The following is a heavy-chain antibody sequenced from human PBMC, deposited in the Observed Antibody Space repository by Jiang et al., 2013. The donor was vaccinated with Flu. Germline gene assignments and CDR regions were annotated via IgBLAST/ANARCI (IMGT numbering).Heavy chain of an antibody. D-gene: IGHD4-17*01. CDR3: ARDDDSGEYFDY. Sequence: GPGLVKPSQTLSLTCTVSGGSISTGPYYWSWVRQPAGKGLEWIGRIDTSGSTNYNPSLKNRVTISVDTSKNQFSLKLSSVTAADTAVYYCARDDDSGEYFDYWGQGTLVSVSS. CDR2: IDTSGST. J-gene: IGHJ4*02. CDR1: GGSISTGPYY. V-gene: IGHV4-61*02.